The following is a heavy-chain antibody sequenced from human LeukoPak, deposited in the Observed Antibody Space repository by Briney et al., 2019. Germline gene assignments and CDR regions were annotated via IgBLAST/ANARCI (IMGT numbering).Heavy chain of an antibody. CDR3: ARDGGIDYDFWSGEFDY. J-gene: IGHJ4*02. D-gene: IGHD3-3*01. V-gene: IGHV3-7*01. CDR2: IKQDGSEK. Sequence: PGGSLRLSCAASGFTFSSYWMSWVRQAPGKGLEWVANIKQDGSEKYYVDSVKGRFTISRDNAKNSLYLQMNSLRAEDTAVYYCARDGGIDYDFWSGEFDYWGQGTLVTVSS. CDR1: GFTFSSYW.